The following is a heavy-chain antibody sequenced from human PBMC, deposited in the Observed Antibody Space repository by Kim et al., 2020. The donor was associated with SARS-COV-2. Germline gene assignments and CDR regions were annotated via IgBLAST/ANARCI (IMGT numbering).Heavy chain of an antibody. V-gene: IGHV3-21*01. CDR1: GFTFSSYS. Sequence: GGSLRLSCAASGFTFSSYSMNWVRQAPGKGLEWVSSISSSSSYIYYADSVKGRFTISRDNAKNSLYLQMNSLRAEDTAVYYCARDGGRIAAAGSFLQHWGQGTLVTVSS. J-gene: IGHJ1*01. CDR3: ARDGGRIAAAGSFLQH. D-gene: IGHD6-13*01. CDR2: ISSSSSYI.